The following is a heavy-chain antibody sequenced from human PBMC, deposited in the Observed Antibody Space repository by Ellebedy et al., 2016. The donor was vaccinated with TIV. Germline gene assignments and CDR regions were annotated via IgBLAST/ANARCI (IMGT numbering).Heavy chain of an antibody. Sequence: GGSLRLSXEASGFTFSRYAMSWLRQAPGKVLEWVSVFGGRSTTTYYADSVKGRFTISRDNSKNTLFLQMNSLRGDDTARYYCAKISPTHRGAFDIWGQGTMVTVSS. D-gene: IGHD3-3*02. V-gene: IGHV3-23*01. CDR3: AKISPTHRGAFDI. J-gene: IGHJ3*02. CDR1: GFTFSRYA. CDR2: FGGRSTTT.